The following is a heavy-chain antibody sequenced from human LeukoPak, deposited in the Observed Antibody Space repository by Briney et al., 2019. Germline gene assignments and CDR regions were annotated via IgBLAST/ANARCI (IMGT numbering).Heavy chain of an antibody. V-gene: IGHV5-51*01. CDR1: GYSFTSYW. D-gene: IGHD6-13*01. CDR2: IYPGDSDT. CDR3: ARRASSSHDAFDI. Sequence: GESLKISCKGSGYSFTSYWIGWVRQMPGKGLEWMGIIYPGDSDTRYSPPFQGQVTISADKSISTAYLQWSSLKASDTAMYYCARRASSSHDAFDIWGQGTMVTVSS. J-gene: IGHJ3*02.